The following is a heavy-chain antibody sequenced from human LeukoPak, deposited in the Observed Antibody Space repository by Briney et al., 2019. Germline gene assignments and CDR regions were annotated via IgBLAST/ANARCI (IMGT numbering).Heavy chain of an antibody. D-gene: IGHD2-2*01. J-gene: IGHJ5*02. CDR1: GGSISSYY. Sequence: PSETLSLTCTVSGGSISSYYWSWIRQPPGKGLEWIGYIYYSGSTNYNPSLKSRVTISVDTSKNQFSLKLSSVTAADTAVYYCARVSGDIVVVPAYNWFDPWGQGTLVTVSS. CDR2: IYYSGST. V-gene: IGHV4-59*01. CDR3: ARVSGDIVVVPAYNWFDP.